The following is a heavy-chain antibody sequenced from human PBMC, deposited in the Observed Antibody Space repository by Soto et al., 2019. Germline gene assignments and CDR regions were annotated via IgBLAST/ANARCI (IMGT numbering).Heavy chain of an antibody. J-gene: IGHJ4*02. V-gene: IGHV4-30-4*01. CDR1: GYSIRSDDHY. CDR3: ARSTGRY. CDR2: IYYSGST. D-gene: IGHD2-21*01. Sequence: VQLQESGPGLVKPSQTLSLTCTVSGYSIRSDDHYWSWIRQSPGKGLEWIGYIYYSGSTYYNPSLKSRVSLSIDTSKNQFSLKLKSVTAADTAVYYCARSTGRYWGQGTVVTVSS.